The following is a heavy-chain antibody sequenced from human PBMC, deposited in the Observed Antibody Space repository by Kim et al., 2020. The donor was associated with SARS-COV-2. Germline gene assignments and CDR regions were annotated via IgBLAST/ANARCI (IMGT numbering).Heavy chain of an antibody. J-gene: IGHJ4*02. D-gene: IGHD5-18*01. CDR3: ARGGKAAMVRLLDY. CDR2: MNPNSGNT. Sequence: ASVKVSCKASGYTFTSYDINWVRQATGQGLEWMGWMNPNSGNTGYAQKFQGRVTMTRNTSISTAYMELSSLRSEDTAVYYCARGGKAAMVRLLDYWGQGTLVTVSS. V-gene: IGHV1-8*01. CDR1: GYTFTSYD.